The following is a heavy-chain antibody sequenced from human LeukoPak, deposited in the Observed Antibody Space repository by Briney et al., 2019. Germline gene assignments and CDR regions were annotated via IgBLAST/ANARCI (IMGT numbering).Heavy chain of an antibody. Sequence: GGSLRLSCAASGFTFDDYAMHWVRQAPGKGLEWVSGISWNSGSIGYADSVKGRFTISRDNAKNSLYLQMNSLRAEDTALYYCAKDRSPYIVGATTFGPFDYWGQGTLVTVSS. CDR2: ISWNSGSI. J-gene: IGHJ4*02. CDR1: GFTFDDYA. V-gene: IGHV3-9*01. CDR3: AKDRSPYIVGATTFGPFDY. D-gene: IGHD1-26*01.